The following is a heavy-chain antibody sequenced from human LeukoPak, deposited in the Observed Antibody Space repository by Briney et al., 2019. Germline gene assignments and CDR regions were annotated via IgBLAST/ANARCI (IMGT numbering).Heavy chain of an antibody. J-gene: IGHJ4*02. CDR3: ARTPWNDHYFDY. CDR2: ISAYNGNT. D-gene: IGHD1-1*01. CDR1: GYTFTSYG. Sequence: ASVKVSCKASGYTFTSYGISWVRQAPGQGLEWMGWISAYNGNTNYAQKLQGRVTMTTDTSTSTAYMELRSLRSEDTAVYYCARTPWNDHYFDYWGQGTLVTVSS. V-gene: IGHV1-18*01.